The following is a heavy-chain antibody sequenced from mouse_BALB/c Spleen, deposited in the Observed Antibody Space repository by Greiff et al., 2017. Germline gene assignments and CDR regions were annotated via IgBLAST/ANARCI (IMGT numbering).Heavy chain of an antibody. CDR1: GFTFTDYY. CDR2: IRNKANGYTT. V-gene: IGHV7-3*02. Sequence: EVHLVESGGGLVQPGGSLRLSCATSGFTFTDYYMSWVRQPPGKALEWLGFIRNKANGYTTEYSASVKGRFTISRDNSQSILYLQMNTLGAEDSATYYCARDGNCFDYWGQGTTLTVSS. J-gene: IGHJ2*01. CDR3: ARDGNCFDY.